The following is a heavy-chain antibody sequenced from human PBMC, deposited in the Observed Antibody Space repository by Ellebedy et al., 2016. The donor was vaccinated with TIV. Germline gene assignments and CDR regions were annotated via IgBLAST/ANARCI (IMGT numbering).Heavy chain of an antibody. D-gene: IGHD1-26*01. J-gene: IGHJ4*02. CDR1: GYTFTSYG. CDR2: ISAYNGNT. Sequence: ASVKVSCXASGYTFTSYGISWVRQAPGQGLEWMGWISAYNGNTNYAQKLQGRVTMTTDTSTSTAYMELRSLRSDDTAVYYCARDNSQWELLLFDYWGQGTLVTVSS. V-gene: IGHV1-18*01. CDR3: ARDNSQWELLLFDY.